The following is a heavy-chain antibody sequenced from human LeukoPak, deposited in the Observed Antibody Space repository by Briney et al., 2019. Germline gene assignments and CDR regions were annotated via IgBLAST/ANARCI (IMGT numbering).Heavy chain of an antibody. J-gene: IGHJ4*02. CDR1: GGSISSYY. CDR3: ARGSRDSYGSDFDY. CDR2: IYYSGST. Sequence: SETLSLTCTVSGGSISSYYWSWIRQPPGKGLEWIGYIYYSGSTNYNPSLKSRVTISVDTSKNQFSLKLSSVIAADTAVYYCARGSRDSYGSDFDYWGQGTLVTVSS. V-gene: IGHV4-59*12. D-gene: IGHD5-18*01.